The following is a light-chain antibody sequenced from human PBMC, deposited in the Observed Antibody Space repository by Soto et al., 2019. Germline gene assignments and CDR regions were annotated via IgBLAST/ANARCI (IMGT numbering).Light chain of an antibody. J-gene: IGKJ5*01. Sequence: IVIKQSASTLSVSQGERATLSCRASQSVSSSYLAWYQQKPGQAPRLLIYGASTRATGIPARFSGSGSGTEFTLTISSLQSEDFAVYYCQQYNNWPPIPFGQGTRLEI. CDR3: QQYNNWPPIP. CDR1: QSVSSSY. V-gene: IGKV3D-15*01. CDR2: GAS.